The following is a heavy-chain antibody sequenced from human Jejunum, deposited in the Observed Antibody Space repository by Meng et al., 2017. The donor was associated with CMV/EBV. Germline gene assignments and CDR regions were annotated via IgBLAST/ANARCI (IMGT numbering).Heavy chain of an antibody. CDR2: IYSNDDT. CDR3: TRAPTITTNFDS. D-gene: IGHD4-17*01. Sequence: WTASGLTFSSDYFSWVRQAPGQGLEWVSIIYSNDDTKYADSVRGRFTISRDNSRNAVYLQMNSLRPQDTAVYYCTRAPTITTNFDSWGQGTLVTVSS. V-gene: IGHV3-66*02. CDR1: GLTFSSDY. J-gene: IGHJ4*02.